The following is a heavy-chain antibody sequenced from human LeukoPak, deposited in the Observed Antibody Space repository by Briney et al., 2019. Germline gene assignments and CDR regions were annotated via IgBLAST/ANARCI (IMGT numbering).Heavy chain of an antibody. CDR2: IYYSGST. CDR1: GGSISSYY. Sequence: SETLSLTCTVSGGSISSYYWSWIRQPPGKGLEWIGYIYYSGSTNYNPSLKSRVTISVDTSKNQFSLKLSSVTAADTAVYYCARGPGSSGPTNWYFDLWGRGTLVTVSS. CDR3: ARGPGSSGPTNWYFDL. V-gene: IGHV4-59*01. D-gene: IGHD3-22*01. J-gene: IGHJ2*01.